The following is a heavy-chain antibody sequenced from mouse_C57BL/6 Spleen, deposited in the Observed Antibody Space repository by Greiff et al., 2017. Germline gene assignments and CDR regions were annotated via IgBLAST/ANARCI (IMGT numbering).Heavy chain of an antibody. CDR3: ARPRRRGAMDY. CDR1: GYTFTSYW. Sequence: QVQLQQPGAELVMPGASVKLSCKASGYTFTSYWMHWVKQRPGQGLEWIGEIDPSDSYTNYNQKFKGKSTLTVDKSSSTAYMQLSSLTSEDSAVYYCARPRRRGAMDYWGQGTSVTVSS. CDR2: IDPSDSYT. V-gene: IGHV1-69*01. J-gene: IGHJ4*01.